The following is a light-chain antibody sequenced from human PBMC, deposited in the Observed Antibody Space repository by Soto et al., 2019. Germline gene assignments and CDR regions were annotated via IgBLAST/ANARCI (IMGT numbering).Light chain of an antibody. CDR1: SSNIGAGYD. Sequence: QSVLTQPPSVSGAPGQRVTISCTGSSSNIGAGYDVHWYQQLPGTAPKLLIYGNSNRPSGGPDRFSGSKSGTSASLALTGLQADDEADYYCQSYDSSLSGWVFGGGTTLTVL. CDR3: QSYDSSLSGWV. V-gene: IGLV1-40*01. CDR2: GNS. J-gene: IGLJ3*02.